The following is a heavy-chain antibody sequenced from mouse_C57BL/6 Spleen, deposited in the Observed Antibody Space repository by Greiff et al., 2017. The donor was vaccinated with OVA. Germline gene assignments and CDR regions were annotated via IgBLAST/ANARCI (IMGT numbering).Heavy chain of an antibody. D-gene: IGHD1-1*01. CDR1: GYTFTSYW. Sequence: VQLQQPGAELVKPGASVKLSCKASGYTFTSYWMHWVKQRPGQGLEWIGMIHPNSGSTNYNEKFKSKATLTVDKSSSTAYMQLSSLTSEDSAVYYCARWGYYYGSSRYYFDYWGQGTTLTVSS. CDR3: ARWGYYYGSSRYYFDY. J-gene: IGHJ2*01. CDR2: IHPNSGST. V-gene: IGHV1-64*01.